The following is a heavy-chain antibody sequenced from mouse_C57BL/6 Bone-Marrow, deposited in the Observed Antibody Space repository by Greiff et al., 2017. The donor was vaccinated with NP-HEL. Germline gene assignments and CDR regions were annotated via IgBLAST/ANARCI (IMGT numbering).Heavy chain of an antibody. Sequence: EVQLQQSGPELVKPGASVKISCKASGYTFTDYYMNWVKQSHGKSLEWIGDINPNNGGTSYNQKFKGKATLTVDKSSSTAYMELRSLTSEDSAVYYCARRVGLRYYFDYWGQGTTLTVSS. CDR3: ARRVGLRYYFDY. J-gene: IGHJ2*01. CDR1: GYTFTDYY. CDR2: INPNNGGT. D-gene: IGHD2-4*01. V-gene: IGHV1-26*01.